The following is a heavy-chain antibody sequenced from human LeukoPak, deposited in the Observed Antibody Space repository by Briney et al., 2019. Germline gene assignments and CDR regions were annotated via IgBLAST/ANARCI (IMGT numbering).Heavy chain of an antibody. D-gene: IGHD3-10*01. CDR2: VYSDGRT. J-gene: IGHJ6*03. V-gene: IGHV4-59*11. CDR1: GGSISRPY. Sequence: SETLSLTCTVSGGSISRPYWSWIRQPPGEGLEWIGYVYSDGRTNFNPSLKNRVTISIDTSKSQFSQRLTSVTAADAAVYYCARGGGLYFGDLFSAGYMDVWGKGTTVTVSS. CDR3: ARGGGLYFGDLFSAGYMDV.